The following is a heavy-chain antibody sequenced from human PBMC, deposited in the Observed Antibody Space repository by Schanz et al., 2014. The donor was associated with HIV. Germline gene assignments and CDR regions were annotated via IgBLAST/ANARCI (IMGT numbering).Heavy chain of an antibody. CDR1: GFTLTSYY. Sequence: QVQMVQSAAEVKKPGASVKLSCKASGFTLTSYYIHWVRQAPGQGLEWMGIINPSGGRTHYAQKFQGRATITADESTSTAYMELSSLRSEDTAVYYCARDSPVAAGTLDYWGQGTLVTVSS. CDR3: ARDSPVAAGTLDY. V-gene: IGHV1-46*01. D-gene: IGHD6-13*01. CDR2: INPSGGRT. J-gene: IGHJ4*02.